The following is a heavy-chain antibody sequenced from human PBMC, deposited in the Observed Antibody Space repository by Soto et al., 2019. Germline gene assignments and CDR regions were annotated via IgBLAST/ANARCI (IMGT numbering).Heavy chain of an antibody. CDR3: ARDRGFVVVPAAIENWFDP. J-gene: IGHJ5*02. CDR1: GFTFSSYW. Sequence: GGSLRLSCAASGFTFSSYWMHWVRQAPGKGLVWVSRINSDGGSTSYADSVKGRFTISRDNAKNTLYLQMNSLRAEDTAVYYCARDRGFVVVPAAIENWFDPWGQGTLVTVSS. D-gene: IGHD2-2*02. CDR2: INSDGGST. V-gene: IGHV3-74*01.